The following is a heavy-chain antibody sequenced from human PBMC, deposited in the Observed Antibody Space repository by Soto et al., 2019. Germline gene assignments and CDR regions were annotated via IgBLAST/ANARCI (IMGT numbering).Heavy chain of an antibody. CDR2: IYYSGST. CDR3: ARQRRYFDWLSVNYYYYGMDV. J-gene: IGHJ6*02. Sequence: QLQLQESGPGLVKPSETLSLTCTVSGGSISSSSYYWGWIRQPPGKGLEWIGSIYYSGSTYYNPSLKSRVTISVDTSKNQFSLKLSSVTAADTAVYYCARQRRYFDWLSVNYYYYGMDVWGQGTTVTVSS. D-gene: IGHD3-9*01. V-gene: IGHV4-39*01. CDR1: GGSISSSSYY.